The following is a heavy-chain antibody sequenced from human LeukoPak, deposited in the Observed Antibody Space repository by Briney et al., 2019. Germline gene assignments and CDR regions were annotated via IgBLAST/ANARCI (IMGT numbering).Heavy chain of an antibody. V-gene: IGHV4-39*07. CDR3: ARGSGEYYDSGRGAILD. CDR2: IYHSGST. CDR1: GGSISSSSYY. J-gene: IGHJ4*02. D-gene: IGHD3-16*01. Sequence: PSETLSLTCTVSGGSISSSSYYWGWIRQPPGKGLEWIGEIYHSGSTHYNPSLKSRVSISIDRSKSQFSLMLRSVTAADTAVYFCARGSGEYYDSGRGAILDWGQGTLVTVSS.